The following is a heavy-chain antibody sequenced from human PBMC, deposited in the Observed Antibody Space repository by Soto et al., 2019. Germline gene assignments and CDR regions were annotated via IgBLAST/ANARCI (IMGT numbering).Heavy chain of an antibody. CDR2: INHSGST. D-gene: IGHD5-12*01. V-gene: IGHV4-34*01. Sequence: SETLSITCAAYGGTFRGYYWSWIRQTPGKGLEWIGEINHSGSTNYNPSLKSRVTISVDTSKNQFSLKLSSVTAADTAVYYGARGAYSGYVEFEYWGKGTLVTVSS. J-gene: IGHJ4*02. CDR3: ARGAYSGYVEFEY. CDR1: GGTFRGYY.